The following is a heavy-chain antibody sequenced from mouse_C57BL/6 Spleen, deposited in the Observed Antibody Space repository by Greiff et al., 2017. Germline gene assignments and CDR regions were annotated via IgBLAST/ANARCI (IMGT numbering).Heavy chain of an antibody. D-gene: IGHD1-1*01. J-gene: IGHJ3*01. CDR1: GYTFTSYW. CDR2: IDPSDSET. CDR3: ARVYGSSYGWCAY. V-gene: IGHV1-52*01. Sequence: QVQLQQPGAELVRPGSSVKLSCKASGYTFTSYWMHWVKQRPIQGLEWIGNIDPSDSETHYNQKFKDKATLTVDKSSSTAYMQLSSLTSDASAVYYCARVYGSSYGWCAYWGQGTLVTVSA.